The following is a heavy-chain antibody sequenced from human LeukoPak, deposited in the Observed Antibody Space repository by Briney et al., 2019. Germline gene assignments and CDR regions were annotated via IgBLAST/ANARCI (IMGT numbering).Heavy chain of an antibody. V-gene: IGHV3-11*01. CDR3: ARDPDTATLFDI. D-gene: IGHD5-18*01. CDR1: GFTFSDCY. Sequence: GGSLRLSCAASGFTFSDCYMSWIRQAPGKGLEWVSYISSSGSTIYYADSVKGRFTISRDNAKNSLYLQMNSLRAEDTAVYYCARDPDTATLFDIWGQGTMVTVSS. CDR2: ISSSGSTI. J-gene: IGHJ3*02.